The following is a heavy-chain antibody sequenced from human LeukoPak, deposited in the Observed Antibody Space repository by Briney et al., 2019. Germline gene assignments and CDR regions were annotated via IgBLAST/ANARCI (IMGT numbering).Heavy chain of an antibody. CDR3: ARGKGGMLDN. CDR2: RYYRSKLCN. J-gene: IGHJ4*02. D-gene: IGHD1-26*01. V-gene: IGHV6-1*01. Sequence: PAQTLSLTCALSGDIVSSNSAAWKWIRQSRSRGLDWLIRRYYRSKLCNVYAASVKNLITITQDTSKNQFSLQLNSVTPEDTAVYYCARGKGGMLDNWGQGILVTVSS. CDR1: GDIVSSNSAA.